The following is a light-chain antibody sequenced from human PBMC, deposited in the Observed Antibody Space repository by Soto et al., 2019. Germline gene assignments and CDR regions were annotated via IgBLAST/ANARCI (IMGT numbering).Light chain of an antibody. V-gene: IGKV1-5*03. CDR2: KAS. CDR3: QHYNSYSEA. Sequence: DIQVTQSPSTVSGSVVDRVTITCRASQTISSWLAWYQQKPGKAPKLLIYKASTLKSGVPSRFSGSGSGTEFTLTISSLQPDDFATYYCQHYNSYSEAFGQGTKVDIK. J-gene: IGKJ1*01. CDR1: QTISSW.